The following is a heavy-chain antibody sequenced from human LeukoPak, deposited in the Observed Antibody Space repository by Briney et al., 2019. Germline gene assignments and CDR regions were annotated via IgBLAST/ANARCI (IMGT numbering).Heavy chain of an antibody. V-gene: IGHV3-74*03. J-gene: IGHJ6*04. CDR3: VRGREVRGRSMDV. CDR2: LRSSGNGT. CDR1: GFNFSSHW. Sequence: GGSLRVSCAASGFNFSSHWMHWVRQAPGKGLVWVSRLRSSGNGTTYADSVKGRFTISRDNAKNTLFLQMNSLRIEDTAVYYCVRGREVRGRSMDVWGKGTTVIVSP. D-gene: IGHD3-10*01.